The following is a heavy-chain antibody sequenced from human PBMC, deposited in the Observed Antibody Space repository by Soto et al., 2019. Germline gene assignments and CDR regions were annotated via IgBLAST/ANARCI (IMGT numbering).Heavy chain of an antibody. CDR1: GLTFSSYS. CDR2: ISGGSITSTI. Sequence: EVQLVESGGGLVQPGGSLRLSCAASGLTFSSYSMNWVRQAPGKGLEWVSYISGGSITSTIYYADSVRGRFTISRDNAENTLYLQMNSLRAEDTAVFYCAPGYFYLWGRGTLVTVSS. J-gene: IGHJ2*01. V-gene: IGHV3-48*01. CDR3: APGYFYL.